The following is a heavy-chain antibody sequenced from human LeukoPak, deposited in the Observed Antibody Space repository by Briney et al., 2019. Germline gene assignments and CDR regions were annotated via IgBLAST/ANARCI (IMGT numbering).Heavy chain of an antibody. CDR3: ARGRMVITYFDY. V-gene: IGHV1-2*02. J-gene: IGHJ4*02. D-gene: IGHD3-22*01. CDR2: INPNSGGT. Sequence: EASVKVSCKASGYTFTGYYMHWVRQAPGQGLEWMGWINPNSGGTNYAQKLQGRVTMTTDTSTSTAYMELRSLRSDDTAVYYCARGRMVITYFDYWGQGTLVTVSS. CDR1: GYTFTGYY.